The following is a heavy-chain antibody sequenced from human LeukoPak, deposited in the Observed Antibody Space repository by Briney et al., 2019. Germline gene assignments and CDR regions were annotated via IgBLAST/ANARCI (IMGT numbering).Heavy chain of an antibody. CDR3: ARESEGLDS. V-gene: IGHV3-23*01. CDR1: GLTFNSYA. Sequence: PGGSLRLSCAASGLTFNSYAMSWVRQAPGKGLEWVSLISGSGDTAYYADSMKGRFTFSRDNSKNTLYLQMNSLRAEDTAVYYCARESEGLDSWGQGTLVTVSS. CDR2: ISGSGDTA. J-gene: IGHJ4*02.